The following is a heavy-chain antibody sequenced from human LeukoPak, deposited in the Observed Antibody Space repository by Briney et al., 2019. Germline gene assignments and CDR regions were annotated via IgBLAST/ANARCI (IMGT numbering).Heavy chain of an antibody. CDR3: ARTSGYSSGWYALNWFGP. Sequence: SETLSLTCTVSGGSISSSSYYWGWIRQPPGKGLEWIGNIYYSGSTYYNPSLKSRVTISVDTSKNHFSLKLSSVTAADTAVYFCARTSGYSSGWYALNWFGPWGQGTLVTVSS. CDR2: IYYSGST. J-gene: IGHJ5*02. CDR1: GGSISSSSYY. V-gene: IGHV4-39*07. D-gene: IGHD6-19*01.